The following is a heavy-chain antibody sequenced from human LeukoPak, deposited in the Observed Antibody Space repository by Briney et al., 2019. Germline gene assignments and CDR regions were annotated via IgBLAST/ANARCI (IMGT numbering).Heavy chain of an antibody. Sequence: GGSLRLSCAASGFTFSNYWVHWVRQAPGKGLVWVSRINRDGSTTNYADSVKGRFAVSRDNAKNALELQMNSLRAEDTAVYYCARDKKSGESSEIDYWGQGTLVTVSS. CDR2: INRDGSTT. CDR1: GFTFSNYW. CDR3: ARDKKSGESSEIDY. D-gene: IGHD3-10*01. J-gene: IGHJ4*02. V-gene: IGHV3-74*01.